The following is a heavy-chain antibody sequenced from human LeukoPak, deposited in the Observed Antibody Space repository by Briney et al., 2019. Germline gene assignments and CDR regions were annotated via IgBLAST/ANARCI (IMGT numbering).Heavy chain of an antibody. V-gene: IGHV3-30*18. CDR2: ISYDGSNK. CDR1: GFTFSSYG. Sequence: GGSLRLSCAASGFTFSSYGMHWVRQAPGNGLEWVAVISYDGSNKYYADSVKGRFTVSRDNSKNTLYLQMNSLRAEDTAVYYCAKGDSNLDYWGQGTLVTVSS. CDR3: AKGDSNLDY. D-gene: IGHD4-11*01. J-gene: IGHJ4*02.